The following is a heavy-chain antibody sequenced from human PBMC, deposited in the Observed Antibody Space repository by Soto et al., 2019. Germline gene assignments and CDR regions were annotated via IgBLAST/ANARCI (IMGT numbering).Heavy chain of an antibody. J-gene: IGHJ3*02. D-gene: IGHD3-22*01. CDR3: ARDRCITMIVAGLNI. V-gene: IGHV3-7*03. Sequence: EVQLVESGGGLVQPGGSLRLSCAASGFTFSSYWMSWVRQAPGKGLEWVANIKQDGSEKYYVDSVKGRFTISRDNAKNSLYLQMNSLRAEDTAVYYCARDRCITMIVAGLNIWGQGTIVTVSS. CDR2: IKQDGSEK. CDR1: GFTFSSYW.